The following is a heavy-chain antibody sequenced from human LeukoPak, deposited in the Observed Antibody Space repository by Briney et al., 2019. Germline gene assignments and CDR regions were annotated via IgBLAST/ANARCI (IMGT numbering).Heavy chain of an antibody. D-gene: IGHD4-17*01. CDR1: GGSISSYY. CDR2: IYYSGST. CDR3: ARTPTDLYYYYGMDV. Sequence: SETLSLTCTVSGGSISSYYWSWIRQPPGKGLEWTGYIYYSGSTNYNPSLKSRVTISVDTSKNQFSLKLSSVTAADTAVYYCARTPTDLYYYYGMDVRGQGTTVTVSS. V-gene: IGHV4-59*01. J-gene: IGHJ6*02.